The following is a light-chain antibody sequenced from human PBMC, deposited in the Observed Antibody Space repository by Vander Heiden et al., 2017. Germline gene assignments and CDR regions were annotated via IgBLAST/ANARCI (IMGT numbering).Light chain of an antibody. CDR3: QQRSNSFT. V-gene: IGKV3-11*01. Sequence: DIVLTQSPATLSLSPGERATLSCRASQSVSSYLAWYQPKPGQAPRLLIYDASNRATGIPARFSGSGSGTDFTLTISSLEPEDFAVYYCQQRSNSFTFGPGTKVDIK. CDR1: QSVSSY. J-gene: IGKJ3*01. CDR2: DAS.